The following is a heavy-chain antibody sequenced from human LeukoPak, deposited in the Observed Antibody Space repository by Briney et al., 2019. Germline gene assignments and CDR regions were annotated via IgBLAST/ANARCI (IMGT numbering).Heavy chain of an antibody. CDR1: GFTFSSYA. J-gene: IGHJ4*02. D-gene: IGHD1-1*01. Sequence: GGSLRLSCAASGFTFSSYAMHWVRQAPGKGLEWVAVISYDGSNKYYADSVKGRFTISRDNSKNTLYLQMNSLRAEDTAVYYCARARGVHEYNDYWGQGTLVTVSS. V-gene: IGHV3-30-3*01. CDR2: ISYDGSNK. CDR3: ARARGVHEYNDY.